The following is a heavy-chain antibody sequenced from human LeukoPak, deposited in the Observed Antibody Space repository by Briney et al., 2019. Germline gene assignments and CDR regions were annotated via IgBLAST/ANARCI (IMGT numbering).Heavy chain of an antibody. Sequence: RASVKVSRKASGYTFTSYAMHWVRQAPGQRLEWMGWINAGNGNTKYSQKFQGRVTITRDTSASTAYMELSSLRSEDTAVYYCARDSVDTAMPRYWGQGTLVTVSS. CDR2: INAGNGNT. J-gene: IGHJ4*02. CDR1: GYTFTSYA. D-gene: IGHD5-18*01. CDR3: ARDSVDTAMPRY. V-gene: IGHV1-3*01.